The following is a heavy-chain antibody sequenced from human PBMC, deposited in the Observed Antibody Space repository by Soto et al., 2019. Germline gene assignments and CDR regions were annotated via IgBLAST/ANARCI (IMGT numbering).Heavy chain of an antibody. CDR3: ARRSYCDGDCTRRPYDYYGMDV. V-gene: IGHV5-51*01. CDR1: GYSFTSYW. CDR2: IYPGDSET. Sequence: EVQLVQSGAEVKKPGESLKISCKGSGYSFTSYWIVWVRQMPGKGLEWMGYIYPGDSETRYGPSLQGQVTMSADKSTTPAYLQWSSLKASDTAMYYCARRSYCDGDCTRRPYDYYGMDVWGQGTTVTVSS. D-gene: IGHD2-21*02. J-gene: IGHJ6*02.